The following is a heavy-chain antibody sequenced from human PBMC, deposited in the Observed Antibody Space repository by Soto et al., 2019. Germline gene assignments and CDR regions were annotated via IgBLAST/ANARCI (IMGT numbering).Heavy chain of an antibody. CDR3: AKEGDHYDILTGYLNTRYYFDY. CDR2: ISGSGGST. Sequence: GGSLRLSCAASGFTFSSYAVSWVRQAPGKGLEWVSAISGSGGSTYYADPVKGRFTISRDNSKNTLYLQMNSLRAEDTAVYYCAKEGDHYDILTGYLNTRYYFDYWGQGTLVTVSS. J-gene: IGHJ4*02. D-gene: IGHD3-9*01. CDR1: GFTFSSYA. V-gene: IGHV3-23*01.